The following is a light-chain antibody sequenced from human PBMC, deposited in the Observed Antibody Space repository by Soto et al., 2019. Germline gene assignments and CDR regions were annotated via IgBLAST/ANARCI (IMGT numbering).Light chain of an antibody. V-gene: IGKV3-20*01. J-gene: IGKJ1*01. Sequence: EIVLTQSPGTLSLSPGGRATLSCRASRSVSSSFLAWYQQRPGQAPRLLIYGASSRATGIPDRFSGSGSGTDFTLTISRLEPEDFAVYYCQQYGKTFGQGTKVDIK. CDR3: QQYGKT. CDR2: GAS. CDR1: RSVSSSF.